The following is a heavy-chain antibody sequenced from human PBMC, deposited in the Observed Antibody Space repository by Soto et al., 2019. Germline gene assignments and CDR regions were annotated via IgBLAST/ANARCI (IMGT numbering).Heavy chain of an antibody. D-gene: IGHD6-19*01. V-gene: IGHV1-46*03. J-gene: IGHJ4*02. CDR2: INPSGGST. Sequence: GASVKVSCKASGFTFTSYYMHWVRQAPGQGLEWMGIINPSGGSTSYAQKFQGRVTMTRDTSTSTVYMELSSLRSEDTAVYYCASSGYSSGHTAELAYWGQGTLVTVSS. CDR3: ASSGYSSGHTAELAY. CDR1: GFTFTSYY.